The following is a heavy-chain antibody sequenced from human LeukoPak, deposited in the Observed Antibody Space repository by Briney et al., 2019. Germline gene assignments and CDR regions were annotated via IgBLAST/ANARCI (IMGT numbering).Heavy chain of an antibody. CDR1: GFTFSSYS. Sequence: GGSLRLSCAASGFTFSSYSMNWVRQAPGKGLEWVAFIRYDGSNKYYADSVKGRFTISRDNSKNTLYLQMNSLRAEDTAVYYCASSSIAARREDYWGQGTLVTVSS. CDR2: IRYDGSNK. CDR3: ASSSIAARREDY. V-gene: IGHV3-30*02. J-gene: IGHJ4*02. D-gene: IGHD6-6*01.